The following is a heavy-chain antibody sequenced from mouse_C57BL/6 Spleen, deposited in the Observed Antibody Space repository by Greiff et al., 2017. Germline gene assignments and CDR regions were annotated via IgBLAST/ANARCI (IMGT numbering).Heavy chain of an antibody. CDR3: ARDDYLYYFDY. CDR1: GYTFTSYT. Sequence: VQLQQSGAELARPGASVKLSCKASGYTFTSYTMPWVQQTPGQGLEWIAYINPSGSYTKYNQNFKDKTTLTADKSTSAAYMQLRSLTSEDSAVYDCARDDYLYYFDYWGQGTTLTVSS. V-gene: IGHV1-4*01. D-gene: IGHD2-13*01. CDR2: INPSGSYT. J-gene: IGHJ2*01.